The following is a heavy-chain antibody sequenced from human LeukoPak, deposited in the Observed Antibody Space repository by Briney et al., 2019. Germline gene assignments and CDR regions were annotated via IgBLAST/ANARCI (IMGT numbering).Heavy chain of an antibody. CDR3: ARESVLDTAMVKYFDY. Sequence: GASVKVSCKASGGTLSSYAISWVRQAPGQGLEWMGGIIPIFGTANYAQKFQGRVTITTDESTSTAYMELSSLRSEDTAVYYCARESVLDTAMVKYFDYWGQGTLVTVSS. J-gene: IGHJ4*02. CDR1: GGTLSSYA. CDR2: IIPIFGTA. V-gene: IGHV1-69*05. D-gene: IGHD5-18*01.